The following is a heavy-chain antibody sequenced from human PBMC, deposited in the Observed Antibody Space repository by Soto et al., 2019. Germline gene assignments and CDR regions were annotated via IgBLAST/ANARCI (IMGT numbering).Heavy chain of an antibody. CDR2: IYYSGST. CDR1: GGSISSSSYY. J-gene: IGHJ4*02. CDR3: ASSLGELLRSTFDY. Sequence: QLQLQESGPGLVKPSETLSLTCTVSGGSISSSSYYWGWIRQPPGKGLEWIGSIYYSGSTYYNPSLKSRVTISVDTSKNQFSLKLSSVTAADTAVYYCASSLGELLRSTFDYWGQGTLVTVSS. D-gene: IGHD3-10*01. V-gene: IGHV4-39*01.